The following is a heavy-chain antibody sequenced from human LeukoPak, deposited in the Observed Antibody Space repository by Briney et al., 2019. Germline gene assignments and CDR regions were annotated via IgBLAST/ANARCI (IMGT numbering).Heavy chain of an antibody. V-gene: IGHV4-38-2*01. CDR1: GYSISSSYY. Sequence: SETLSLTCAVSGYSISSSYYWGWIRQPPGKGLEWIGSIYHSGSTYYNPSLKSRVTISVDTSKNQFSLKLSSVTAADTAVYYCARTHYDFWSGYSNWFDPWGQGTLVTVSS. CDR2: IYHSGST. J-gene: IGHJ5*02. CDR3: ARTHYDFWSGYSNWFDP. D-gene: IGHD3-3*01.